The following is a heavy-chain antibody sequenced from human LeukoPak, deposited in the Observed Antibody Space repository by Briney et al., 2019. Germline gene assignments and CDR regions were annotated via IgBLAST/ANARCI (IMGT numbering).Heavy chain of an antibody. V-gene: IGHV1-2*02. D-gene: IGHD3-22*01. CDR2: INPNSGGT. Sequence: GASVKVSCKASGYTFTGYNIHWVRQAPGQGLEWVGWINPNSGGTNYAQKFQGRVTMTRDTSISTAYMQLSRLRSDDTAVYYCATNYYDSSGLYFDAFHIWGQGTMVTVSS. CDR1: GYTFTGYN. CDR3: ATNYYDSSGLYFDAFHI. J-gene: IGHJ3*02.